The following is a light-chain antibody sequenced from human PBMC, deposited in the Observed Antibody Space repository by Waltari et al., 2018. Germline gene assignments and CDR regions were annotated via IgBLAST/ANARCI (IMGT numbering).Light chain of an antibody. CDR2: GAS. CDR1: QSVGTF. J-gene: IGKJ1*01. Sequence: IVLTQAPGTLALSPGERATLPSRASQSVGTFLVWYQQKPGQAPRLLIQGASTRATGTPDRFSGSGSGADFSLTISRLEPEDFAMYYCQHYVRLPVTFGQGTKVEI. CDR3: QHYVRLPVT. V-gene: IGKV3-20*01.